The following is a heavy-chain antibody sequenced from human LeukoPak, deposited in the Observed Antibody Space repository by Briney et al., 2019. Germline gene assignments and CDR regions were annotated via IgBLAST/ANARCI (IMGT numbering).Heavy chain of an antibody. CDR1: GFTFSSYW. CDR2: IKYDESIT. V-gene: IGHV3-74*01. J-gene: IGHJ4*02. Sequence: PGGSLRLSCAASGFTFSSYWMHWVRQAPGKGLVWVSRIKYDESITNYADYVKGRFTISRDNGKNTLYLQMSSLRAEDTAVYYCDTYRGYPVDYWGQGTLVTVSS. D-gene: IGHD6-25*01. CDR3: DTYRGYPVDY.